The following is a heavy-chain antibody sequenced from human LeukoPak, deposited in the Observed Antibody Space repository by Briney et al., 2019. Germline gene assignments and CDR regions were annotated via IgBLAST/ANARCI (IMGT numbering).Heavy chain of an antibody. J-gene: IGHJ5*02. CDR3: TSSSTSCYPRWFDP. Sequence: PGGSLRLSCAASGFTFSSYVMSWVRQAPGKGLEWVGFIRSKAYGGTTEYAASVKGRFTISRDDSKSIAYLQMNSLKTEDTAVYYCTSSSTSCYPRWFDPWGQGTLVTVSS. D-gene: IGHD2-2*01. CDR1: GFTFSSYV. V-gene: IGHV3-49*04. CDR2: IRSKAYGGTT.